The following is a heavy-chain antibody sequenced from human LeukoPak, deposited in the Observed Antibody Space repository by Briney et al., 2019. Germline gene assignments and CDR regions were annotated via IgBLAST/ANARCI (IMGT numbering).Heavy chain of an antibody. J-gene: IGHJ3*02. Sequence: GGSLRLSCAASGFTFSSYEMNWVRQAPGKGLEWVSYISSSGSTIYYADSVKGRFTISRDNAKNSLYLQMNSLRAEDTAVYYCARARGPRHSGSYWSRDAFDIWGQGTMVTVSS. V-gene: IGHV3-48*03. D-gene: IGHD1-26*01. CDR2: ISSSGSTI. CDR1: GFTFSSYE. CDR3: ARARGPRHSGSYWSRDAFDI.